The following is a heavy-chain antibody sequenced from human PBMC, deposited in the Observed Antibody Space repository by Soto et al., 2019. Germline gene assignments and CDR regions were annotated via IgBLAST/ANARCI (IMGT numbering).Heavy chain of an antibody. D-gene: IGHD3-10*01. V-gene: IGHV3-21*01. Sequence: EVQLVESGGGLVKPGGSLRLSCAASGFTFSSYSMNWVRQAPGKGLEWVSSISSSSSYIYYADSVKGRFTISRDNAKNSLYLQMNSLRAEDTAVYYCAVRRALLWFGEPLEAASDIWGQGTMVTVSS. CDR3: AVRRALLWFGEPLEAASDI. CDR2: ISSSSSYI. J-gene: IGHJ3*02. CDR1: GFTFSSYS.